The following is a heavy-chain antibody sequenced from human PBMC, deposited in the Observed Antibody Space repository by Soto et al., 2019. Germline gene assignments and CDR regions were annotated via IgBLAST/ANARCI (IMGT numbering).Heavy chain of an antibody. CDR2: ISSSSTI. CDR1: GFTFSSYS. CDR3: ARGSTWGTAWFDP. J-gene: IGHJ5*02. Sequence: EVQLVESGGGLVQPGVSLRLSCAASGFTFSSYSMNWVRQAPGKGLEWVSYISSSSTIHYADSVKGRFTISRDNAKSSLYLQMNSLRDEDTAVYYCARGSTWGTAWFDPWGQGTLVTVSS. D-gene: IGHD3-16*01. V-gene: IGHV3-48*02.